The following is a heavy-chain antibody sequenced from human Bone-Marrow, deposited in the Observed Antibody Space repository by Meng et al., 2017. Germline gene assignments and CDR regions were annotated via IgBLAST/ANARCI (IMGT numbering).Heavy chain of an antibody. Sequence: EVQVVESGGGLVKPGGSLRLSCVASGLSFTDAWMSWVRQAPGKGLEWVGRIKRNSDGGTIDYAAPVKGRFTISRDDSKNTLYLQMDSLITEDTVVYFCATGAAAADHWGQGTLVTVSS. J-gene: IGHJ4*02. V-gene: IGHV3-15*01. CDR1: GLSFTDAW. CDR2: IKRNSDGGTI. CDR3: ATGAAAADH. D-gene: IGHD6-13*01.